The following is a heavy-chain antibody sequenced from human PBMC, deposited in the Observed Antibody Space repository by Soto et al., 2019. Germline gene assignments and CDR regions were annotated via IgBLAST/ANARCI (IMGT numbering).Heavy chain of an antibody. Sequence: SETLSLTCTVSGGSISSSSYYWGWIRQPPGKGLEWIGRIYYSGSTNYNPSLKSRVTISVDTSKNQFSLKLSSVTAADTAVYYCARAYDSSGYYFDYWGQGTLVTVSS. CDR3: ARAYDSSGYYFDY. V-gene: IGHV4-39*07. D-gene: IGHD3-22*01. J-gene: IGHJ4*02. CDR2: IYYSGST. CDR1: GGSISSSSYY.